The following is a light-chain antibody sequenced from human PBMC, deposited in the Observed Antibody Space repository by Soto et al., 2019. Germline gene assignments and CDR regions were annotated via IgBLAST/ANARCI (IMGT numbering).Light chain of an antibody. CDR3: QQLSTYPLYT. CDR1: QGIASY. J-gene: IGKJ2*01. Sequence: DIQLTQSPSFLSASVGDRVTITCRASQGIASYLTWYQQISGKAPKLLIYAASTLQNGIPSRFSGSGSGTEFTLTITSLQPEDFATYYCQQLSTYPLYTFGQGTKLEMK. V-gene: IGKV1-9*01. CDR2: AAS.